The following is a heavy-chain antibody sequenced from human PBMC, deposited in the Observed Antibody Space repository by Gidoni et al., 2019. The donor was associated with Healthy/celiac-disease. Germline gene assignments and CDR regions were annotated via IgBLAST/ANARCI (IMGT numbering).Heavy chain of an antibody. D-gene: IGHD6-6*01. CDR3: ARVRRSSAVRGNFDY. V-gene: IGHV4-34*01. CDR1: GGSFSGYY. CDR2: INHSGST. J-gene: IGHJ4*02. Sequence: QVQLQQWGAGLLKPSETLSLTCAVYGGSFSGYYWSWIRQPPGKGREWIGEINHSGSTNYNPSLKSRVTISVDTSKNQFSLKLSSVTAADTAVYYCARVRRSSAVRGNFDYWGQGTLVTVSS.